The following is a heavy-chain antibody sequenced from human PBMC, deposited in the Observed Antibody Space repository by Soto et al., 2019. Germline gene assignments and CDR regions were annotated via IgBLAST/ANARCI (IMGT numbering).Heavy chain of an antibody. CDR3: ARVIAVADRYYFDY. V-gene: IGHV4-30-2*01. CDR1: GGSISSGGYS. D-gene: IGHD6-19*01. CDR2: IYHSGST. Sequence: KSSETLSLTCAVSGGSISSGGYSWSWIRQPPGKGLEWIGYIYHSGSTYYNPSLKSRVTISVDRSKSQFSLKLSSVTAADTAVYYCARVIAVADRYYFDYWGQGTLVTVYS. J-gene: IGHJ4*02.